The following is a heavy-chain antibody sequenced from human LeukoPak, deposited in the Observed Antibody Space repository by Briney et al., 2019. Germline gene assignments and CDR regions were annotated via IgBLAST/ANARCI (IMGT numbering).Heavy chain of an antibody. Sequence: GGSLRLSCSVSGFTLSTYVMHWVRQAPGKGLEYVSAISSNGDNTYYADSVKGRFTISRNNSKNTLYLQMSSLRADDTAVYYCVRGTGYWGQGTLVTVSS. CDR2: ISSNGDNT. CDR3: VRGTGY. V-gene: IGHV3-64D*06. J-gene: IGHJ4*02. CDR1: GFTLSTYV.